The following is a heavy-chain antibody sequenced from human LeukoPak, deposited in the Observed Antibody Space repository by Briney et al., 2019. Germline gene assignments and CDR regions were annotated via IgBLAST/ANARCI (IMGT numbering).Heavy chain of an antibody. V-gene: IGHV1-69*13. CDR2: IIPIFGTA. J-gene: IGHJ4*02. D-gene: IGHD6-13*01. CDR3: ARDPQYSSSWGIFDY. Sequence: GASVKVSCKASGGTFSSYAISWVRQAPGQGLEWMEGIIPIFGTANYAQKFQGRVTITADESTSTAYMELSSLRSEDTAVYYCARDPQYSSSWGIFDYWGQGTLVTVSS. CDR1: GGTFSSYA.